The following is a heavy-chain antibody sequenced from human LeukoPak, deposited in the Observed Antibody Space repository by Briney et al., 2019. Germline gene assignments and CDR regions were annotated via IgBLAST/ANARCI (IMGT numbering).Heavy chain of an antibody. V-gene: IGHV4-34*01. Sequence: PSETLSLTCAVYGGSFSGYYWSWIRQPPGKGLEWIGEINHSGSTNYNPSLKSRVTISVDKSKNQFSLKLSSVTAADTAVYYCAREGKLTGYFGGLGFNYWGQGILVTVSS. CDR2: INHSGST. CDR1: GGSFSGYY. D-gene: IGHD6-19*01. J-gene: IGHJ4*02. CDR3: AREGKLTGYFGGLGFNY.